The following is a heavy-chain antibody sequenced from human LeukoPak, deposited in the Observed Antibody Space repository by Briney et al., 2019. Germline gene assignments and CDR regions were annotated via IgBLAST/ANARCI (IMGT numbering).Heavy chain of an antibody. D-gene: IGHD3-10*01. CDR2: FDPEDGET. J-gene: IGHJ4*02. CDR1: GYTFTSYG. CDR3: ATGGSGSYYKVYDY. V-gene: IGHV1-24*01. Sequence: ASVKVSCKASGYTFTSYGISWVRQAPGQGLEWMGGFDPEDGETIYAQKFQGRVTMTEDTSTDTAYMELSSLRSEDTAVYYCATGGSGSYYKVYDYWGQGTLVTVSS.